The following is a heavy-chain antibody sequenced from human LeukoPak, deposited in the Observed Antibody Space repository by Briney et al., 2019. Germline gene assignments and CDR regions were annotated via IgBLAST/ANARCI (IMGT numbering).Heavy chain of an antibody. CDR2: IYYSGST. CDR1: GGSISSGGYS. V-gene: IGHV4-30-4*07. J-gene: IGHJ4*02. CDR3: ARGIVDDYWNDFYHYYFAS. D-gene: IGHD3-3*01. Sequence: SEALSLTCAVSGGSISSGGYSWSWIRQPPGKGLEWIRYIYYSGSTYYNPSLKSRVTISVDTSKNQFSLKLSSVNAADTVVYYCARGIVDDYWNDFYHYYFASWGKGSLVMVS.